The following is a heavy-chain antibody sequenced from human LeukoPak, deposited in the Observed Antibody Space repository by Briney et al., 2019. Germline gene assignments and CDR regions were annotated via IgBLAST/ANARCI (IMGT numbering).Heavy chain of an antibody. D-gene: IGHD6-13*01. Sequence: ASVKVSCKASGYTFTGHYMHWVRQAPGQGLEWMGWINPNSGGTNYAQKFQGRVTMTRDTSISTAYMELSRLRSDDTAVYYCARILSSWPTRGAFDIWGQGTMVTVSS. CDR2: INPNSGGT. J-gene: IGHJ3*02. CDR3: ARILSSWPTRGAFDI. V-gene: IGHV1-2*02. CDR1: GYTFTGHY.